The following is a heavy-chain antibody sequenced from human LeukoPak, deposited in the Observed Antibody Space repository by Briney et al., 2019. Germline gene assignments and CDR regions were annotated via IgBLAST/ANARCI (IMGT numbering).Heavy chain of an antibody. Sequence: SETLSLTCGVSGGSISNTNWWTWIRQPPGKGLEWIGSINYSGSTNSDPSLKSRVTISLDTSKLHFSLKLSSVTAADTAVYYCARDRGGTVAGIHYYYGMDVWGQGTTVTVSS. CDR3: ARDRGGTVAGIHYYYGMDV. CDR2: INYSGST. J-gene: IGHJ6*02. D-gene: IGHD6-19*01. V-gene: IGHV4-4*02. CDR1: GGSISNTNW.